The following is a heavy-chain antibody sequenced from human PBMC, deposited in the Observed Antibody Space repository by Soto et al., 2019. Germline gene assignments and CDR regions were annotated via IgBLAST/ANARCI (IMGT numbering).Heavy chain of an antibody. Sequence: SVKVSCKASGGTFSSYAISWVRQAPGQGLEWMGGIIPIFGTANYAQKFQGRVTITADKYTSTAYMELSSLRSEDTAVYYCARGDGTYYDFWSGYHQVDYYGIEVWGEGTKVTVSS. V-gene: IGHV1-69*06. D-gene: IGHD3-3*01. J-gene: IGHJ6*04. CDR2: IIPIFGTA. CDR3: ARGDGTYYDFWSGYHQVDYYGIEV. CDR1: GGTFSSYA.